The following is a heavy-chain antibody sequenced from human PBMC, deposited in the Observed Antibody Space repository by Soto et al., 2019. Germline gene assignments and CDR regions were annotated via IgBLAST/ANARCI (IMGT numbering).Heavy chain of an antibody. D-gene: IGHD2-21*02. V-gene: IGHV4-39*01. CDR1: GGSISSSSYY. Sequence: SQTLSLTCTVSGGSISSSSYYWGWIRQPPGKGLEWIGSIYYSGSTYYNPSLKSRVTISVDTSKNQFSLKLSSVTAADTAVYYCARLSAFRVVTAIGAYYYGMDVWGQGTTVTVSS. J-gene: IGHJ6*02. CDR3: ARLSAFRVVTAIGAYYYGMDV. CDR2: IYYSGST.